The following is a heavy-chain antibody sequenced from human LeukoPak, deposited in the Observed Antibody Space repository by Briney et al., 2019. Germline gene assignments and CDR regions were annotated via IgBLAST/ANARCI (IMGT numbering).Heavy chain of an antibody. Sequence: SGGSLRLSCAASELTVSSNYIAWVRQAPGKGLEWVAVIYTGGSTYYADSVKGRFTFSRDNSKNTLYLQMTSLRAEDTAVYYCARSIQLDPWGAFDTWGQGTMVTVSS. CDR2: IYTGGST. J-gene: IGHJ3*02. CDR3: ARSIQLDPWGAFDT. CDR1: ELTVSSNY. D-gene: IGHD1-1*01. V-gene: IGHV3-53*01.